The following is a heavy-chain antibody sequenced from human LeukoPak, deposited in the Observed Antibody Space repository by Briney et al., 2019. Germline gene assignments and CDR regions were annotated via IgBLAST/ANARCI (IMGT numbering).Heavy chain of an antibody. V-gene: IGHV3-21*01. D-gene: IGHD3-3*01. CDR2: ISSSSSYI. J-gene: IGHJ4*02. Sequence: PGGSLRLSCAASGFTFSSYIMNWVRQAPGKGLEWVSSISSSSSYIYYADSVKGRFTISRDNAKNSLYLQMNSLRAEDTAVYYCARDHTDYDFWSGYPSHVYFDYWGQGTLVTVSS. CDR1: GFTFSSYI. CDR3: ARDHTDYDFWSGYPSHVYFDY.